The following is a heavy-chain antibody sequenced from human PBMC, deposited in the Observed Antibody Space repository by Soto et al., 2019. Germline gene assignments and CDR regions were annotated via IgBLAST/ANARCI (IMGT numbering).Heavy chain of an antibody. Sequence: EVQLLESGGGLVQPGGSLRLSCAASGFTFSSYAMSWVRQAPGKGLEWVSAISGSGGSTYYADSVKGRFTISRDNSQNTLYLQMNSLTADDTAVDYFAKDQLVRSTPFDYWVQGTLVTVSS. CDR1: GFTFSSYA. J-gene: IGHJ4*02. V-gene: IGHV3-23*01. CDR3: AKDQLVRSTPFDY. D-gene: IGHD1-26*01. CDR2: ISGSGGST.